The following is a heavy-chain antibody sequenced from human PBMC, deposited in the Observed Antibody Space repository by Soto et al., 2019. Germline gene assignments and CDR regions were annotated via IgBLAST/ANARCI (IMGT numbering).Heavy chain of an antibody. Sequence: PGGSLGLSCAASGFTFSRYAMNWVRQAPGRGLQWISGISVSGDNTSYVESVRGRFTVYRDNSKNTLYLQMNNLRAEDTALYYCAKDGKMRTKVWFPAGYGMDVWGQGTTVTVSS. J-gene: IGHJ6*02. CDR2: ISVSGDNT. CDR3: AKDGKMRTKVWFPAGYGMDV. CDR1: GFTFSRYA. D-gene: IGHD3-10*01. V-gene: IGHV3-23*01.